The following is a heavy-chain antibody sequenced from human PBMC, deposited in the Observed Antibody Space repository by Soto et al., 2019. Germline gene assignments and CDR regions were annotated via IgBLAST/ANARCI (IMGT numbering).Heavy chain of an antibody. D-gene: IGHD1-26*01. J-gene: IGHJ2*01. V-gene: IGHV3-64*01. CDR3: AAWGHFLFQAEDGIRATVAVSAFLLNRSSDL. CDR2: ISGNGGTT. Sequence: EYVSAISGNGGTTYYANSVRGRFIISRDNSKNTLYLQMGRLRAEDMAVYYCAAWGHFLFQAEDGIRATVAVSAFLLNRSSDL.